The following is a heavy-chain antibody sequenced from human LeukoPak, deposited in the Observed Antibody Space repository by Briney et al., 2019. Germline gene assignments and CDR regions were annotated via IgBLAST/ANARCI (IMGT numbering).Heavy chain of an antibody. V-gene: IGHV3-7*01. CDR3: VRELVVGPAEYFQS. CDR1: GFRFRNYW. D-gene: IGHD1-26*01. Sequence: GGSLRLPCVASGFRFRNYWTAWIRHAPGRGLEWVANINEDGNEKYYLDSVRGRFIISRDNARNALFLQMNSLRGEDTGVYYCVRELVVGPAEYFQSWGQGTLVAVSS. CDR2: INEDGNEK. J-gene: IGHJ1*01.